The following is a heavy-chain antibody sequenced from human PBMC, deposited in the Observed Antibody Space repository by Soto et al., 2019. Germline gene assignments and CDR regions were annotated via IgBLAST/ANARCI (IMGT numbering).Heavy chain of an antibody. V-gene: IGHV4-59*01. CDR1: GGSISGSY. Sequence: SETLSLTCSVSGGSISGSYWSWIRQSPGKGLEWLGYVYYTGSTNYSPSLRSRVSISVDTSKNEFSLRLSSVTAADTAVYFCARSVAVPGAHIDYWGQGTQVTVSS. CDR3: ARSVAVPGAHIDY. D-gene: IGHD6-19*01. J-gene: IGHJ4*02. CDR2: VYYTGST.